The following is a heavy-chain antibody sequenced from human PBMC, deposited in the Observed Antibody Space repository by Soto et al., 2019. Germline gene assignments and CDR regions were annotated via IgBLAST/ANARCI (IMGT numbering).Heavy chain of an antibody. D-gene: IGHD1-1*01. J-gene: IGHJ6*02. CDR1: GGTFSNYA. CDR2: ILPIFGTA. CDR3: ARARGGCTGTSCYHYFYYGLDV. V-gene: IGHV1-69*06. Sequence: QVQLVQSGAEVKGPGSSVKVSCKASGGTFSNYAINWVRQAPGQGLEWMGGILPIFGTAKYAQTFQGRVTITADRSTSTAYMWLSSLRSEDTAVYYCARARGGCTGTSCYHYFYYGLDVWGQGTTVTVSS.